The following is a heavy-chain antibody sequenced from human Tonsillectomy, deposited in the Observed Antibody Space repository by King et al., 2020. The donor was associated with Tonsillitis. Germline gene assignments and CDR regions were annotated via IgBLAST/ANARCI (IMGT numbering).Heavy chain of an antibody. CDR3: AKVKTPNRIVGFLSIDY. D-gene: IGHD2/OR15-2a*01. CDR1: GFTFSSYG. CDR2: MSYDGSTT. V-gene: IGHV3-30*18. Sequence: VQLVESGGGVVQPGRSLRLSCAASGFTFSSYGMHWVRQAPGKGLAWVAVMSYDGSTTYYADSVKGRFTISRDHSKNTLYLQMNSLRAEDTAVYYCAKVKTPNRIVGFLSIDYWGQGTLVTVSS. J-gene: IGHJ4*02.